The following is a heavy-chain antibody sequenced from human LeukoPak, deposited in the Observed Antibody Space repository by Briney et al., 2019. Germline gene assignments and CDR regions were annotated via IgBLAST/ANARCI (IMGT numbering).Heavy chain of an antibody. Sequence: SETLSLTCTVSGASVRNYYWSWTRQSPGKGLEWIGYIYYSGSTNYNPSLKSRVTLSVDTSKNQFSLKLSSVTAADTAVYYCARDDGEPIAAAGPHDYWGQGTLVTVSS. CDR3: ARDDGEPIAAAGPHDY. CDR1: GASVRNYY. D-gene: IGHD6-13*01. CDR2: IYYSGST. V-gene: IGHV4-59*02. J-gene: IGHJ4*02.